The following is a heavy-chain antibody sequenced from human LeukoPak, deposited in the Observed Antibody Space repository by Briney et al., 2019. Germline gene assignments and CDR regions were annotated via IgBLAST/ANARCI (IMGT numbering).Heavy chain of an antibody. CDR2: ISYDGSNK. J-gene: IGHJ4*02. Sequence: PGRSLRLSCAAPGFTFSSYGMHWVRQAPGKGLEWVAVISYDGSNKYYADSVKGRFTISRDNSKNTLYLQMNSLRAEDTAVYYCAKDELSYQLPTLFDYWGQGTLVTVSS. D-gene: IGHD2-2*01. CDR1: GFTFSSYG. V-gene: IGHV3-30*18. CDR3: AKDELSYQLPTLFDY.